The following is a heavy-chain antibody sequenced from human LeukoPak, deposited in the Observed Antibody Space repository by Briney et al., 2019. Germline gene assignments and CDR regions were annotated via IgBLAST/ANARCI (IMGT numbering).Heavy chain of an antibody. CDR2: ISSNGAST. CDR3: AKRGSVGTLGHFDY. D-gene: IGHD6-13*01. V-gene: IGHV3-23*01. CDR1: GFTFSSYA. J-gene: IGHJ4*02. Sequence: PGGSLRLSCAASGFTFSSYAMSWVRQAPGKGLEWVSGISSNGASTYYVDSVKGRFTISRDNSKNTLFLQMNSLRAEDTAVYYCAKRGSVGTLGHFDYWGQGNLVTVSS.